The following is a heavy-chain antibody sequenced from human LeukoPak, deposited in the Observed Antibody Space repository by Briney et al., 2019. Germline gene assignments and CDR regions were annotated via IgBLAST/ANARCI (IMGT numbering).Heavy chain of an antibody. Sequence: SVKVSCKASGGTFSSYAISWVRQAPGQGLEWMGGIIPIFGTANYAQKFQGRVTITADESTSTAYMELSSLRSEDTAVCYCARAPAWGYCSSTSCYGWFDPWGQGTLVTVSS. J-gene: IGHJ5*02. CDR3: ARAPAWGYCSSTSCYGWFDP. CDR1: GGTFSSYA. D-gene: IGHD2-2*01. V-gene: IGHV1-69*01. CDR2: IIPIFGTA.